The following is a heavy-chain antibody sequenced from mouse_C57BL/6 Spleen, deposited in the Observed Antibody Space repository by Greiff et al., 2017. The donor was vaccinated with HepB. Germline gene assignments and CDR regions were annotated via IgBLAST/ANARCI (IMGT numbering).Heavy chain of an antibody. Sequence: EVQLKESGPELVKPGASVKIPCKASGYTFTDYNMDWVKQSHGKSLSWSGDINPNNGGTIYNQKFKGKATLTVSKSSSTAYMERRSLTSEDTAVYYCARYYYGSSVWYFDVWGTGTTVTVSS. D-gene: IGHD1-1*01. J-gene: IGHJ1*03. CDR2: INPNNGGT. CDR3: ARYYYGSSVWYFDV. V-gene: IGHV1-18*01. CDR1: GYTFTDYN.